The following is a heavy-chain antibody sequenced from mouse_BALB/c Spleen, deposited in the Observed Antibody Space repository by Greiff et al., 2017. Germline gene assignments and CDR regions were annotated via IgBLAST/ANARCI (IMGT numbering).Heavy chain of an antibody. CDR2: ISSGGSYT. D-gene: IGHD1-1*01. CDR3: ASPHYYGSSHLFAD. J-gene: IGHJ3*01. CDR1: GFTFSSYA. V-gene: IGHV5-9-3*01. Sequence: EVKLVESGGGLVKPGGSLKLSCAASGFTFSSYAMSWVRQTPEKRLEWVATISSGGSYTYYPDSVKGRFTISRDNAKNTLYLQMSSLRSEDTAMYYCASPHYYGSSHLFADWGQGTLVTVSA.